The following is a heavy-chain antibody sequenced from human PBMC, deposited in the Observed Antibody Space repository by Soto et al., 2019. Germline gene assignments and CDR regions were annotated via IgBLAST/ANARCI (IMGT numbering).Heavy chain of an antibody. Sequence: QVQLVQSGAEVKKPGPSVKVSCKASGDSFSSYAISWLRQAPGQGLEWMGGIIPIFGTPHYAQKFQGRVTITADKLTSTAYMEVGSLRSEDTVVYFCARGAYCSGRSCYVVTRYWGQGTLITVSS. J-gene: IGHJ4*02. CDR1: GDSFSSYA. V-gene: IGHV1-69*06. CDR3: ARGAYCSGRSCYVVTRY. D-gene: IGHD2-15*01. CDR2: IIPIFGTP.